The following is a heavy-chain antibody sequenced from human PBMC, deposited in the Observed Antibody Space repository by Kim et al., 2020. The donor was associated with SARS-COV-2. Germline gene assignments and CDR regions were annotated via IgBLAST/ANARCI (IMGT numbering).Heavy chain of an antibody. D-gene: IGHD5-12*01. J-gene: IGHJ6*02. V-gene: IGHV3-53*01. CDR3: ARSGGYSYYGMDI. Sequence: YADCVKGRFTVSRDISKSTVYLQMNSLRADDTAVYDCARSGGYSYYGMDIWGQGTTVTVSS.